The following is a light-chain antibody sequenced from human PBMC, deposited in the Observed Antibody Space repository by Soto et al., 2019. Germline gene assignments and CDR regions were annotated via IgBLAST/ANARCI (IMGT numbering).Light chain of an antibody. Sequence: EIVLTQSPGTLSLSPGERATLSCRASQSVSSNYLVWYQQKPGQAPRLLIYGATSRATGIPDRFSGSGSGTDFTLTINRLEPEDFAVYYCQQYGSPPQTFGQGTKVEV. V-gene: IGKV3-20*01. J-gene: IGKJ1*01. CDR2: GAT. CDR3: QQYGSPPQT. CDR1: QSVSSNY.